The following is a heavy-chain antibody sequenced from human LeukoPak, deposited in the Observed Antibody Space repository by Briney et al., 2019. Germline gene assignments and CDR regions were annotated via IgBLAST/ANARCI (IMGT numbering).Heavy chain of an antibody. Sequence: ASVKVSCKASGYTFTSYGISWVRRAPGQGLEWMGWISAYNGNTNYAQKLQGRVTMTTDTSTSTAYMELRSLRSDDTAVYYCARAPSSIAAAGAFDYWGQGTLVTVSS. J-gene: IGHJ4*02. CDR1: GYTFTSYG. V-gene: IGHV1-18*01. CDR2: ISAYNGNT. D-gene: IGHD6-13*01. CDR3: ARAPSSIAAAGAFDY.